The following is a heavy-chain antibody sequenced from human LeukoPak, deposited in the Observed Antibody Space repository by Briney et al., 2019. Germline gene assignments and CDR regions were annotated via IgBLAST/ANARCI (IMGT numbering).Heavy chain of an antibody. CDR3: ASQPPHCSSASCYVAY. CDR1: GFTFSSYA. V-gene: IGHV3-23*01. J-gene: IGHJ4*02. CDR2: ISGSGGNT. D-gene: IGHD2-2*01. Sequence: GGSLRLSCAASGFTFSSYAMSWVRQAPGKGLEWVSVISGSGGNTYYADSVKGRFTISRDNSKDTLYLQMNSLRAEDTAVYYCASQPPHCSSASCYVAYWGQGTLVTVSS.